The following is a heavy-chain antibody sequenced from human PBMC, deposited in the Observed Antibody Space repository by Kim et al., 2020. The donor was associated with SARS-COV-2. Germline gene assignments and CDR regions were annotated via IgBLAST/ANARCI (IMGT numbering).Heavy chain of an antibody. CDR3: ARGFSGWNDP. V-gene: IGHV1-3*01. Sequence: ASVKVSCKASGYNFIDAAIHWVRQAPGHSPEWVGWINGGNGKTKYSQKFQGRVSITRDTPASTSYMELSSLRSEDTAVYYCARGFSGWNDPWGQGTLVTVSS. CDR1: GYNFIDAA. CDR2: INGGNGKT. J-gene: IGHJ5*02. D-gene: IGHD6-19*01.